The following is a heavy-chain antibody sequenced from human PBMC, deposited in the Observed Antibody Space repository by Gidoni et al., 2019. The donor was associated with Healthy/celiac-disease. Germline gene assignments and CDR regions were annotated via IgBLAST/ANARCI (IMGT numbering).Heavy chain of an antibody. CDR2: IIPILGIA. D-gene: IGHD2-15*01. V-gene: IGHV1-69*04. CDR3: AREVVVVAATPYYYYGMDV. Sequence: QVQLVQSGAEVKKPGSSVKVSCKASGGTFSRYAISWVRQAPGQGLELMGRIIPILGIANYAQKFQGRVTITADKSTSTAYMELSSLRSEDTAVYYCAREVVVVAATPYYYYGMDVWGQGTTVTVSS. J-gene: IGHJ6*02. CDR1: GGTFSRYA.